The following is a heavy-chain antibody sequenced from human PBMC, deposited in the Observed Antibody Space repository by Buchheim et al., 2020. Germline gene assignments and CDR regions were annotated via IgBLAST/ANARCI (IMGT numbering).Heavy chain of an antibody. CDR3: ARDLPADYYDSSGYPYYFDY. Sequence: EVQLVESGGGLVQPGGSLRLSCAASGFTFSSYEMNWVRQAPGKGLEWVSYISSSGSTIYYADPVQGRFTISRDNAKNSMYLQMNSLRAEDTAVYYCARDLPADYYDSSGYPYYFDYWGQGTL. J-gene: IGHJ4*02. V-gene: IGHV3-48*03. CDR1: GFTFSSYE. D-gene: IGHD3-22*01. CDR2: ISSSGSTI.